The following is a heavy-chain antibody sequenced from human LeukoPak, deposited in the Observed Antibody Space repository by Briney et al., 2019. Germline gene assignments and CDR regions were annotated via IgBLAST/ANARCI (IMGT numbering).Heavy chain of an antibody. D-gene: IGHD3-3*02. CDR3: AKEAFSLYYYYYMDV. V-gene: IGHV3-30-3*01. Sequence: GGSLRLSCAASGFTFSSYAMHWVRQAPGKGLEWVAVISYDGSNKYYADSVKGRFTISRDNSKNTLYLQMNGLRAEDTAVYYCAKEAFSLYYYYYMDVWGKGTTVTVSS. CDR1: GFTFSSYA. J-gene: IGHJ6*03. CDR2: ISYDGSNK.